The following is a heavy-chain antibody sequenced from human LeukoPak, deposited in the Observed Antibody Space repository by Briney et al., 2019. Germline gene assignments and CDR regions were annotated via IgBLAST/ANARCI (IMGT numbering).Heavy chain of an antibody. CDR1: GFTFSSYG. D-gene: IGHD2-2*01. V-gene: IGHV3-30*02. Sequence: GGSLRLSCAASGFTFSSYGMHWVRQAPGKGLEWVAFIRYDGSNKYYADSVKGRFTISRDNSKSTLYLQMNSLRAEDTAVYYCAKDRLVESYAFDIWGQGTMVTVSS. J-gene: IGHJ3*02. CDR3: AKDRLVESYAFDI. CDR2: IRYDGSNK.